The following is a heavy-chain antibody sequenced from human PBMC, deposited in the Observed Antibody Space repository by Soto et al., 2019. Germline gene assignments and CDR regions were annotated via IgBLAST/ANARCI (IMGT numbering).Heavy chain of an antibody. D-gene: IGHD3-3*01. V-gene: IGHV1-69*13. CDR2: IIPIFGTA. CDR3: AREGFLEGRAFDY. Sequence: SVKVSCKASGGTFSSYAISWVRQAPGQGLEWMGGIIPIFGTANYAQKFQGRVTITADESTSTAYMELSSLRSEDTAVYYCAREGFLEGRAFDYWGQGTRVTVSS. CDR1: GGTFSSYA. J-gene: IGHJ4*02.